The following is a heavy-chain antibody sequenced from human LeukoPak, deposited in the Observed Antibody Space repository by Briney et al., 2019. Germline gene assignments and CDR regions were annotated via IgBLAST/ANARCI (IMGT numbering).Heavy chain of an antibody. CDR3: ARHQLLANYYYYYMDV. CDR2: IIPIFGTA. Sequence: PEASVKVSCKASGGTFSSYAIRWVRQAPGQGLEWMGGIIPIFGTANYAQKFQGRVTITTDESTSTAYMELSSLRSEDTAVYCCARHQLLANYYYYYMDVWGKGTTVTVSS. J-gene: IGHJ6*03. V-gene: IGHV1-69*05. CDR1: GGTFSSYA. D-gene: IGHD2-2*01.